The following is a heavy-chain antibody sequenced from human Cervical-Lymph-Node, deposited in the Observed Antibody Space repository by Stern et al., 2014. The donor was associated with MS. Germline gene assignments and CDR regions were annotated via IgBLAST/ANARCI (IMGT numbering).Heavy chain of an antibody. Sequence: QVQLVESGGGVVQPGRSLRLSCVASGFSFSSNGMHWIRQAPGKGPEWVAAVWYLGGNENYADSVRGRFTISRDNSKNTVYLEMNVLRAEDTAVYYCARSDESERYYPDDWGQGTLVIVSS. CDR3: ARSDESERYYPDD. J-gene: IGHJ4*02. CDR2: VWYLGGNE. V-gene: IGHV3-33*01. D-gene: IGHD1-1*01. CDR1: GFSFSSNG.